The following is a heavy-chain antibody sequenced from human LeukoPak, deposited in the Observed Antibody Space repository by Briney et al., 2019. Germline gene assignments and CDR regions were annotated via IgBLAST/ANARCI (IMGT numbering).Heavy chain of an antibody. J-gene: IGHJ4*02. V-gene: IGHV3-53*01. CDR2: IYSGGST. CDR1: GFTVSSNY. CDR3: ASSVRGATEYYFDY. Sequence: GGSLRLSCAASGFTVSSNYMSWVRQAPGKGREGASVIYSGGSTYYADSVKGRFTISRDNSKNTLYLQMNSLRAEDTAVYYCASSVRGATEYYFDYWGQGTLVTVSS. D-gene: IGHD1-26*01.